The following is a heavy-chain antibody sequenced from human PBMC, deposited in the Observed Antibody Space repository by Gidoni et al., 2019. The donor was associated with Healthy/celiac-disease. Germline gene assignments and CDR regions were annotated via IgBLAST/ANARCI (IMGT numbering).Heavy chain of an antibody. Sequence: QVQLQQWGAGLLKPSETLSLTCAVYGGSFSGYYWSWIRQPPGKGLEWIGEINHSGSTNYNPSLKSRVTISVDTSKNQFSLKLSSVTAADTAVYYCARGCPTVTTGYYYYYYMDVWGKGTTVTVSS. D-gene: IGHD4-17*01. CDR3: ARGCPTVTTGYYYYYYMDV. J-gene: IGHJ6*03. CDR1: GGSFSGYY. CDR2: INHSGST. V-gene: IGHV4-34*01.